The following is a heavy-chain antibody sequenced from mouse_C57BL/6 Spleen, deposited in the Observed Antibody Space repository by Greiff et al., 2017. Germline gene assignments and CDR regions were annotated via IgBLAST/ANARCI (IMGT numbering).Heavy chain of an antibody. CDR2: IDPSDSET. CDR3: ARRNYGYDGDYYAMDY. V-gene: IGHV1-52*01. D-gene: IGHD2-2*01. Sequence: QVQLQQPGAELVRPGSSVKLSCKASGYTFTSYWMHWVKQRPIQGLEWIGNIDPSDSETHYNQKFKDKATLTVDKSSSTAYMQLSSLTSEDSAVYYCARRNYGYDGDYYAMDYWGQGTSVTVSS. CDR1: GYTFTSYW. J-gene: IGHJ4*01.